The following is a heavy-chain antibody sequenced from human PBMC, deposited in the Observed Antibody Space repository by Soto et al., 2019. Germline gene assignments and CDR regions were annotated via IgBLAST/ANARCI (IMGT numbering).Heavy chain of an antibody. CDR1: GFTFSSYS. CDR3: ARDIRYSSSWSEEYYYYGMDV. Sequence: GGSLRLSCAASGFTFSSYSMNWVRQAPGKGLEWVSYISSSSSTIYYADSVKGRFTISRDNAKNSLYLQMNSLRDEDTAVYYCARDIRYSSSWSEEYYYYGMDVWGQGTTVTVSS. V-gene: IGHV3-48*02. D-gene: IGHD6-13*01. J-gene: IGHJ6*02. CDR2: ISSSSSTI.